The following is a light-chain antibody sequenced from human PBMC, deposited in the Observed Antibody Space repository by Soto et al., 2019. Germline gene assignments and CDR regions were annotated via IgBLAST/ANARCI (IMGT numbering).Light chain of an antibody. J-gene: IGKJ5*01. CDR1: QSVSSY. CDR2: DAS. CDR3: QQRQYWPPIT. Sequence: EIVLTQSPGTLSLSPGERVTLSCRASQSVSSYLAWYQQKPGQAPRLLIYDASNRATGIPARFSGSGSGTDFTLTISSLEPEDFAIYYCQQRQYWPPITFGQGTRLEIK. V-gene: IGKV3-11*01.